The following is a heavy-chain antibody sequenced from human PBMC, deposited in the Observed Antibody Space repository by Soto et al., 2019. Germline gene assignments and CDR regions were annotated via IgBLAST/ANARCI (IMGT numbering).Heavy chain of an antibody. CDR3: AREREHCSSTSCYRSGGMDV. CDR2: IYYSGST. J-gene: IGHJ6*02. V-gene: IGHV4-31*03. CDR1: GGSISSGGYY. Sequence: QVQLQESGPGLVKPSQTLSLTCIVSGGSISSGGYYWSWIRQHPGKGLEWIGYIYYSGSTHYNPSLKRRVIISVDPSKKQFSLKLSSVTAADTAVYYCAREREHCSSTSCYRSGGMDVWGQGTTVTVSS. D-gene: IGHD2-2*01.